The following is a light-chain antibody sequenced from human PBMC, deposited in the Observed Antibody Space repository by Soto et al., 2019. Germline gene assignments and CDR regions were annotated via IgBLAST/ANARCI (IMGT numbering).Light chain of an antibody. Sequence: EIVLTQSPGTLSLSPGERATLSCRASHTISSSYLAWYQQKPGQAPRLLMYGISRRATGIPDRFSGSGSGTDFTLTISRLEPEDFAVYYCQQFSSYPLTFGGGTKVDI. CDR2: GIS. J-gene: IGKJ4*01. CDR1: HTISSSY. CDR3: QQFSSYPLT. V-gene: IGKV3-20*01.